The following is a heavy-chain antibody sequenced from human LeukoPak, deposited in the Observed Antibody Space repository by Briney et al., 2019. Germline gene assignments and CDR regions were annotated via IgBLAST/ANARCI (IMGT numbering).Heavy chain of an antibody. CDR1: GYTFTSYD. CDR3: ARSRWGVRTVYYYYYGMDV. J-gene: IGHJ6*02. Sequence: VASAKVSCKASGYTFTSYDINWVRQATGQGLEWMGWMNPNSGNTGYAQKFQGRVTMTRNTSISTAYMELSSLRSEDTAVYYCARSRWGVRTVYYYYYGMDVWGQGTTVTVSS. D-gene: IGHD3-16*01. V-gene: IGHV1-8*01. CDR2: MNPNSGNT.